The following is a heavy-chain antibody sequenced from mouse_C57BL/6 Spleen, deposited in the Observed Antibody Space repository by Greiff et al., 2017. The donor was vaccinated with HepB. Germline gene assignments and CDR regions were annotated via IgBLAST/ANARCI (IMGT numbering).Heavy chain of an antibody. Sequence: VQLQHSGPELVKPGASVKISCKASGYSFTGYYMNWVKQSPEKSLEWIGEINPSTGGTTYNQKFKAKATLTVDKSSSTAYMQLKSLTSEDSAVYYCARAGFAYWGQGTLVTVSA. CDR1: GYSFTGYY. CDR2: INPSTGGT. V-gene: IGHV1-42*01. CDR3: ARAGFAY. J-gene: IGHJ3*01.